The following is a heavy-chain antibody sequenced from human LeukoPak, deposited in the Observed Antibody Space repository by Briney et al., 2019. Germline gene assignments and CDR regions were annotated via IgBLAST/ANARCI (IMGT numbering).Heavy chain of an antibody. J-gene: IGHJ4*02. D-gene: IGHD4-17*01. CDR2: INHSGST. CDR3: ARAWTYGFFDY. V-gene: IGHV4-34*01. CDR1: GGSFSGYY. Sequence: SETLSLTCAVYGGSFSGYYWSWIRQPPGKGLEWIGEINHSGSTNYNPSLKSRVTISVDTSKNQFSLKLSSVTAADTAVYYCARAWTYGFFDYWGQGTLVTVSS.